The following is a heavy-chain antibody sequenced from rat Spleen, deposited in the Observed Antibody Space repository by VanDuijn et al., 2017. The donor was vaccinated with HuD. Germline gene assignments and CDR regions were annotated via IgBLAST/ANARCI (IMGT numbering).Heavy chain of an antibody. CDR3: AKSNYGHSHYFDY. J-gene: IGHJ2*01. D-gene: IGHD4-1*01. CDR2: ISYEGSST. Sequence: EVQLVESGGGLVQPRRSLKLSCAASGFTFSDYYMAWVRQAPKKGLEWVASISYEGSSTYYGDSVKGRLTISRDNAKSTLYLQMNSLRSEDTATYYCAKSNYGHSHYFDYWGQGVMVTVSS. V-gene: IGHV5-22*01. CDR1: GFTFSDYY.